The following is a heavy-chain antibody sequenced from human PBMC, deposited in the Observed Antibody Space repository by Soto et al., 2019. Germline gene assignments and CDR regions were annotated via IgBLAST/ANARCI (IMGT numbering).Heavy chain of an antibody. Sequence: QVQVVQSGTEMKVPGASVKVSCKASGYIFTRYGVSWVRQAPGQGLEWMGWISTYNGDTKYAQNFQGRVTTTTDTPTSTAYMELRSLRSDDTAVYYCARDYYDSSGSGAFDMWGQGTMVTVSS. CDR1: GYIFTRYG. V-gene: IGHV1-18*01. J-gene: IGHJ3*02. CDR2: ISTYNGDT. CDR3: ARDYYDSSGSGAFDM. D-gene: IGHD3-22*01.